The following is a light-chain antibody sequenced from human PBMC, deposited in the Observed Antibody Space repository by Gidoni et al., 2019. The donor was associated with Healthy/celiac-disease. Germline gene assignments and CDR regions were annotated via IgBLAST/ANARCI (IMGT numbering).Light chain of an antibody. V-gene: IGKV3-20*01. CDR2: GAS. CDR3: QQYGSPWE. J-gene: IGKJ1*01. CDR1: QSVSSSY. Sequence: EIVLTQSPGTLSLSPGERATLSCRASQSVSSSYLAWYQQKPGQAPRLLIYGASSRATGIPDRFSGSGSGTDFTLTISRLEPEDFAVYYCQQYGSPWEFXQXTKVXIK.